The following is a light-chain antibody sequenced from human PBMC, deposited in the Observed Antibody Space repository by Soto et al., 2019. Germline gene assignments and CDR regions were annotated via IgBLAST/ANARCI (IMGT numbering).Light chain of an antibody. CDR3: SSYTSDSSYV. V-gene: IGLV2-14*01. CDR2: AVS. J-gene: IGLJ1*01. Sequence: QSVLAQPASVSGSPGQSITISCTGTSSDVGLYDYVSWYQQHPGKAPQLMIYAVSNRPSGASNRFSASKSGNTASLFISGLQAEDEADYYCSSYTSDSSYVFGSGTKVTV. CDR1: SSDVGLYDY.